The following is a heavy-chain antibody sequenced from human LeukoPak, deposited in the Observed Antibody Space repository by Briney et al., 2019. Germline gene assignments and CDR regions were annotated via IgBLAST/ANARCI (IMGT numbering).Heavy chain of an antibody. D-gene: IGHD1-26*01. V-gene: IGHV3-11*01. J-gene: IGHJ5*02. CDR3: ARVGPGEWELAWFDP. CDR1: GFTFSDYY. Sequence: GGSLRLSCAASGFTFSDYYMTWIRQAPGKGLEWVSYISNSGRTIIYADSVKGRFTISRDNGENSLYLQMNSLRAEDTAVYYCARVGPGEWELAWFDPWGQGTLVTVSS. CDR2: ISNSGRTI.